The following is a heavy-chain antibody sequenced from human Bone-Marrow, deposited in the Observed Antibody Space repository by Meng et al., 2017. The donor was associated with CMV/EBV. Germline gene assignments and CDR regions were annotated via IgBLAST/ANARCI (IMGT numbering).Heavy chain of an antibody. CDR1: GGTFSSYA. CDR2: IIPIFGTA. V-gene: IGHV1-69*05. J-gene: IGHJ5*02. D-gene: IGHD3-10*01. CDR3: ARGEWFGDWNWFDP. Sequence: SVKVSCKASGGTFSSYAISWVRQAPGQGLEWMGGIIPIFGTANYAQKFQGRVTITTDESTSTAYMELSSLRSEDTAVYYCARGEWFGDWNWFDPWGQGTLVTVSS.